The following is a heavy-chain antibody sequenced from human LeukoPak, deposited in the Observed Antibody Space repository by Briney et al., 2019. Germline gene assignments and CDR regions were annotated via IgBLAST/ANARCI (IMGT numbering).Heavy chain of an antibody. V-gene: IGHV4-4*09. Sequence: SETLSLTCTVSGGSISSYYWSWIRQPPGKGLEWTGYIYTSGSTNYNPSLKSRVTISVDTSKNQFSLKLSSVTAADTAVYYCACSRLRYFDWLLFDYWGQGTLVTVSS. J-gene: IGHJ4*02. D-gene: IGHD3-9*01. CDR2: IYTSGST. CDR3: ACSRLRYFDWLLFDY. CDR1: GGSISSYY.